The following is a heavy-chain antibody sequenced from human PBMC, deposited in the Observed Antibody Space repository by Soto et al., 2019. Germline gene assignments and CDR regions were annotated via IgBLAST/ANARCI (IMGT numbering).Heavy chain of an antibody. CDR2: MSYDGSNK. J-gene: IGHJ4*02. D-gene: IGHD3-16*01. CDR3: ARDGGAY. CDR1: GFTFSSYA. V-gene: IGHV3-30-3*01. Sequence: QVQLVESGGGVVQPGRSLRLSCAASGFTFSSYAMHWVRRAPGKGLEWMAVMSYDGSNKYYADSVKGRFTISRDNSKKTLDLQMNSLRPEDTALYYCARDGGAYWGQGTLVIVSS.